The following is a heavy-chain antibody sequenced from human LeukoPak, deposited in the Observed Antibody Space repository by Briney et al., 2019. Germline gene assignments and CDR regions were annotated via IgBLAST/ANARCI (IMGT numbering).Heavy chain of an antibody. CDR2: ISSSSSTI. D-gene: IGHD3-9*01. CDR3: AKDLNGHHSYYDILTGYFSDAFDI. V-gene: IGHV3-48*01. CDR1: GFTFSSYS. J-gene: IGHJ3*02. Sequence: LPGGSLRLSCAASGFTFSSYSMNWVRQAPGKGLEWVSYISSSSSTIYYADSVKGRFTISRDNSKNTLYLQMNSLRAEDTAVYYCAKDLNGHHSYYDILTGYFSDAFDIWGQGTMVTVSS.